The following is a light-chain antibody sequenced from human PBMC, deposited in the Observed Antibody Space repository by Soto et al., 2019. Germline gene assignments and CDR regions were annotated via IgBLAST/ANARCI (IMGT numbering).Light chain of an antibody. CDR1: QSVSSN. J-gene: IGKJ5*01. V-gene: IGKV3D-15*01. CDR3: QQYKTWPPIT. Sequence: EIVMTQSPATLSVSPGERATLSCRASQSVSSNLAWYQQKPGQAPRLLIYGASTRATGIPARFSGSGSGTEFPPTISSLQSEDFAVYYCQQYKTWPPITFGQGTRLEIK. CDR2: GAS.